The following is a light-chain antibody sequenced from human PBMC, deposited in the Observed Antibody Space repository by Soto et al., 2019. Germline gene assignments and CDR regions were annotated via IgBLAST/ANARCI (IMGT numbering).Light chain of an antibody. CDR3: RQYGRSLGFA. CDR1: RSVSGNF. V-gene: IGKV3-20*01. Sequence: EIVLTQSPGTLSLSPGERATLSCRASRSVSGNFLAWYQEKPGQAPRLLIYGASSRATGIPDRFSGSGSGTDFTLTISRLEPEDFAVYYCRQYGRSLGFAVGGGTKVEIK. J-gene: IGKJ4*01. CDR2: GAS.